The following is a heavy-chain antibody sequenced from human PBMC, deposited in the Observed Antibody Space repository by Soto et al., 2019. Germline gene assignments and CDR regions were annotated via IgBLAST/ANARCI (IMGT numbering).Heavy chain of an antibody. CDR1: GFTFSSYA. CDR3: ASDYYYSSSWYGQIGLFDY. V-gene: IGHV3-30-3*01. J-gene: IGHJ4*02. CDR2: ISYDGSNK. Sequence: GGSLRLSCAASGFTFSSYAMHWVRQAPGKGLEWVAVISYDGSNKYYADSVKGRFTISRDNSKNTLYLQMNSLRAEDTAVYYCASDYYYSSSWYGQIGLFDYWGQGTLVTVSS. D-gene: IGHD6-13*01.